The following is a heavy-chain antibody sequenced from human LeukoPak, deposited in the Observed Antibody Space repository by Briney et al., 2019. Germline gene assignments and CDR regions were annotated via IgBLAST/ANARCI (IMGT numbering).Heavy chain of an antibody. CDR1: GYTFTSYA. CDR3: ARGLVGAKAGSTVN. Sequence: GASVKVSCKASGYTFTSYAMNWGRQAPGQGLEWMGWINTNTGNPTYAQGFTGRFVFSLDTSVSTAYLQISSLKAEDTAVYYCARGLVGAKAGSTVNWGQGTLVTVSS. V-gene: IGHV7-4-1*02. D-gene: IGHD1-26*01. CDR2: INTNTGNP. J-gene: IGHJ4*02.